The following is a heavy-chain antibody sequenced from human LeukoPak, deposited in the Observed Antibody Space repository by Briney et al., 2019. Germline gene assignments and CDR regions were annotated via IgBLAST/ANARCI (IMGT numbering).Heavy chain of an antibody. CDR2: IYSSGIT. Sequence: SETLSLTCSVSGGSIGSYYWGWIRQPAGKGLEWIGRIYSSGITNYNPSLKSRVTMSVDTSKNQFSLKLNSVTAADAAFYYCARVRSGSYYFDYWGQGTLVTVSS. CDR1: GGSIGSYY. V-gene: IGHV4-4*07. D-gene: IGHD1-26*01. J-gene: IGHJ4*02. CDR3: ARVRSGSYYFDY.